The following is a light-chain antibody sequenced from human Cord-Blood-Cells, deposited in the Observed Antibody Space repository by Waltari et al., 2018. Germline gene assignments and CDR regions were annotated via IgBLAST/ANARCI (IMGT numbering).Light chain of an antibody. CDR3: QQYNNWPYT. CDR1: QSVRSN. Sequence: EIVMTQYPATLSASPGERATPSCRASQSVRSNLPWYQQKPGQAPRLLIYGASTRATGIPARFSGSGSGTEFTLTISSLQSEDFAVYYCQQYNNWPYTFGQGTKLEIK. V-gene: IGKV3-15*01. J-gene: IGKJ2*01. CDR2: GAS.